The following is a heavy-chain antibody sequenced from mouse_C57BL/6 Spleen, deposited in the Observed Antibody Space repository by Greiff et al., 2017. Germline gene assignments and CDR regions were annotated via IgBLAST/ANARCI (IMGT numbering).Heavy chain of an antibody. CDR1: GYTFTDYY. V-gene: IGHV1-19*01. CDR2: ISPYNGGT. D-gene: IGHD4-1*01. J-gene: IGHJ4*01. Sequence: EVQLQESGPVLVKPGASVKMSCKASGYTFTDYYMNWVKQRHGNSLEWIGVISPYNGGTSSNQKFKGTATWTVTKSSSTAYMELNSLTSEDSAVYYCARVAGTGSMDYWGQGTSVTVSS. CDR3: ARVAGTGSMDY.